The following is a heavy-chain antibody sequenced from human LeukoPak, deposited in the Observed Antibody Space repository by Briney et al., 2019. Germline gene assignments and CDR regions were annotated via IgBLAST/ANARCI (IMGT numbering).Heavy chain of an antibody. V-gene: IGHV4-4*07. CDR1: GGSISSYY. J-gene: IGHJ6*02. D-gene: IGHD3-3*01. CDR3: ARSNDFWSGEYYYYGMDV. Sequence: PSETLSLTCTVSGGSISSYYWNWIRQPAGKGLEWIGRIYTCGSTNYNPSLKSRVIMSVDTSKNQFSLKLSSVTAADTAVYYCARSNDFWSGEYYYYGMDVWGQGTTVTGSS. CDR2: IYTCGST.